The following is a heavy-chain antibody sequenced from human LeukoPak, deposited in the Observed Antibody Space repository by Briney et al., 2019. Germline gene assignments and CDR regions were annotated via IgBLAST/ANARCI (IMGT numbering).Heavy chain of an antibody. V-gene: IGHV4-59*01. CDR3: ARAGGVWFDP. D-gene: IGHD3-3*01. Sequence: SETLSLTCTVSGGSISSYYWSWIRQPPGKGLEWIGYIYYGGSTNYNPSLKSRVTISVDTSKNQFSLKLSSVTAADTAVYYCARAGGVWFDPWGQGTLVTVSS. CDR1: GGSISSYY. J-gene: IGHJ5*02. CDR2: IYYGGST.